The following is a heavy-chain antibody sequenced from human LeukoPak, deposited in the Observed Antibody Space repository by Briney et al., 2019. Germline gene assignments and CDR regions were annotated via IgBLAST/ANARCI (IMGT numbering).Heavy chain of an antibody. CDR3: ARTLTGGTDAFDI. CDR2: IYYSGST. D-gene: IGHD7-27*01. J-gene: IGHJ3*02. CDR1: GGSISSSSYY. V-gene: IGHV4-39*07. Sequence: SETLSLTCTVSGGSISSSSYYWGWIRQPPGKGLEWIGSIYYSGSTYYNPSLKSRVTISVDTSKNQFSLKLSSVTAADTAVYYCARTLTGGTDAFDIWGQGTMVTVSS.